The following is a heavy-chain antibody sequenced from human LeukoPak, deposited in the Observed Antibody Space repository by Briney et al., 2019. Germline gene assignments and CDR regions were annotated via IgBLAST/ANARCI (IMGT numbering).Heavy chain of an antibody. Sequence: SETLSLTCTVSGASINTTNFYWAWIRQPPGKGLESIGNIHYTGRTYSNASLNSRVTISVDTSKNQFSLKLTSVSAADTAVYYCARQGSMTRGGYWLDPWGRGTLVVVSS. J-gene: IGHJ5*02. CDR2: IHYTGRT. CDR3: ARQGSMTRGGYWLDP. CDR1: GASINTTNFY. V-gene: IGHV4-39*01. D-gene: IGHD3-10*01.